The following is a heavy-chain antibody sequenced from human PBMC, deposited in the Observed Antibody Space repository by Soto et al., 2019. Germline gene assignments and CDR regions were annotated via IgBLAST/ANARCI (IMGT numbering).Heavy chain of an antibody. J-gene: IGHJ6*02. CDR2: IFSNDEK. Sequence: QVTLKESGPVLVKPTETLTLTCTVSGFSLSNARMGVSWIRQPPGKALEWLAHIFSNDEKSYSTSLKSRLTISKDTSKSQVVLTMTNMDPVDTATYYCARDYYYDSSGYYYYYGMDVWGQGTTVTVSS. D-gene: IGHD3-22*01. V-gene: IGHV2-26*01. CDR1: GFSLSNARMG. CDR3: ARDYYYDSSGYYYYYGMDV.